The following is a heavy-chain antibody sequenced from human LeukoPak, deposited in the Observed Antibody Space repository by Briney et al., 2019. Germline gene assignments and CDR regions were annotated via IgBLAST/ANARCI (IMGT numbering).Heavy chain of an antibody. D-gene: IGHD3-10*01. CDR3: ARVALVPLSHFDY. J-gene: IGHJ4*02. CDR2: MDQRGGT. CDR1: GGSFSHYY. V-gene: IGHV4-34*01. Sequence: SETLSLTCAVHGGSFSHYYWGWIRQPPGRSLEWIGDMDQRGGTNNNPSLKSRLTLSLDTSKNVFSLKLRSVTAADTAVYYCARVALVPLSHFDYWGQGILVTVSS.